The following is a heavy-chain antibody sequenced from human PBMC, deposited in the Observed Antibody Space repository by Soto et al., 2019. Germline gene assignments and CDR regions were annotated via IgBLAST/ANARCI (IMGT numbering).Heavy chain of an antibody. J-gene: IGHJ6*02. CDR1: GFTFGDYA. CDR2: IRSKAYGGTT. D-gene: IGHD1-26*01. V-gene: IGHV3-49*03. Sequence: GGSLRLSCPASGFTFGDYAMSWFRQAPGKGLEWVGFIRSKAYGGTTEYAASVKGRFTISRDDSKSIAYLQMNSLKTEDTAVYYCTRRGSGGYYYYGMDVWGQGTTVTVSS. CDR3: TRRGSGGYYYYGMDV.